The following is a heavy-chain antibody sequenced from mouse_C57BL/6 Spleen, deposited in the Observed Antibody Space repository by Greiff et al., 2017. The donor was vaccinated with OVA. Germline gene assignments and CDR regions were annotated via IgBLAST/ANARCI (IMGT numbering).Heavy chain of an antibody. CDR2: LSNLAYSI. Sequence: EVMLVESGGGLVQPGGSLKLSCAASGFTFSDYGMAWVRQAPRKGPAWVAFLSNLAYSIYYADTVTGRFTISRENAKNTLYLEMSSLRSEDTAMYYCARHESGTGGWYFDVWGTGTTVTVSS. J-gene: IGHJ1*03. V-gene: IGHV5-15*01. CDR3: ARHESGTGGWYFDV. D-gene: IGHD4-1*01. CDR1: GFTFSDYG.